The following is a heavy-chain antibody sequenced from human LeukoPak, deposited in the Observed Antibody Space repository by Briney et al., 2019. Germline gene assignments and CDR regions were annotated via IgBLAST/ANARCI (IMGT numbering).Heavy chain of an antibody. CDR2: ISYDGSNK. V-gene: IGHV3-30-3*01. CDR1: GFTFSSYA. J-gene: IGHJ5*02. D-gene: IGHD3-16*01. CDR3: AGPPYIGGFDP. Sequence: GGSLRLSCAASGFTFSSYAMHWVRQAPGKGLEWVAVISYDGSNKYYADSVKGRFTISRDNSKNTLYLQMNSLRAEDTAVYYCAGPPYIGGFDPWGQGTRVTVSS.